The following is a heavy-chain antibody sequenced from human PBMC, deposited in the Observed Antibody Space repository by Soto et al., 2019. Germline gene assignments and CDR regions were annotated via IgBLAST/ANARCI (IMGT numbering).Heavy chain of an antibody. CDR3: ARDGDVNTGFGKDY. D-gene: IGHD3-16*01. Sequence: GGSLRLSCAASGFTFSNYGMHWVRQAPGKGLEWVAFIWYDGGNKYYAESVKGRFTISRDNSKNTLYLQMNSLRAEDTAVYYCARDGDVNTGFGKDYWGQGTLVTVSS. J-gene: IGHJ4*02. V-gene: IGHV3-33*01. CDR2: IWYDGGNK. CDR1: GFTFSNYG.